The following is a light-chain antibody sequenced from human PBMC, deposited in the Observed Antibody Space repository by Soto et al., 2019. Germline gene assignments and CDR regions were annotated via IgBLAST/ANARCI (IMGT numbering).Light chain of an antibody. CDR2: EVS. Sequence: QSALTQPASVSGSPGQSITISCTGTSSDVGGYNYVSWYQQHPGKAPKLMIYEVSNRPSGVSNRFSGFKSGNTASLTISGLQAEYEADYCCSSYTSSSTVVFGGGTKLTV. J-gene: IGLJ2*01. CDR1: SSDVGGYNY. CDR3: SSYTSSSTVV. V-gene: IGLV2-14*01.